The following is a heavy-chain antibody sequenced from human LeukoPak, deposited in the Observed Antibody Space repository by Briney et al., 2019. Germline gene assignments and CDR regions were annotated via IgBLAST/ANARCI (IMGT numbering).Heavy chain of an antibody. J-gene: IGHJ4*02. CDR1: GDSVSSNSAG. Sequence: SQTLSLTCAISGDSVSSNSAGWNWIRQSPSRGLEWLGRTYYRSKWYNDYAVSVKSRITINADTSKNQFSLQLNSVTPEDTAVYYCTRGGGSSDYWGQGTLVTVSS. CDR3: TRGGGSSDY. CDR2: TYYRSKWYN. V-gene: IGHV6-1*01. D-gene: IGHD1-26*01.